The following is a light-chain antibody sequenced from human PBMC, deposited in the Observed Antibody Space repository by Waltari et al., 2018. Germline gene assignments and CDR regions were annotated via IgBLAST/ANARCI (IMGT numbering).Light chain of an antibody. CDR3: QQYGDWPPT. J-gene: IGKJ2*01. CDR2: GVS. CDR1: RTIGSD. V-gene: IGKV3-15*01. Sequence: EVVMTQSPAILYVSPGETASLSCRASRTIGSDLAWYQQKPGQSPRLLIYGVSSRATGFPARFSASGSGTEFTLTITGLQSEDVAVYHCQQYGDWPPTFGQGTQLEIK.